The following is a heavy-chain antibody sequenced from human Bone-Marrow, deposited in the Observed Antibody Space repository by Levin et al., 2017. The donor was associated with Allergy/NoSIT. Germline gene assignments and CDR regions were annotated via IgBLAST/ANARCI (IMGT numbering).Heavy chain of an antibody. V-gene: IGHV3-30*04. Sequence: PGGSLRLSCVASTSTFSRYVLHWVRQAPGKGLEWVAVISHDETSEAYAEPVKGRFTVPKDNSKKTLYLQMNSLREAATAVYYCATAGRTSGYADAFEFWGQGTMVTVSS. CDR3: ATAGRTSGYADAFEF. J-gene: IGHJ3*01. D-gene: IGHD3-22*01. CDR1: TSTFSRYV. CDR2: ISHDETSE.